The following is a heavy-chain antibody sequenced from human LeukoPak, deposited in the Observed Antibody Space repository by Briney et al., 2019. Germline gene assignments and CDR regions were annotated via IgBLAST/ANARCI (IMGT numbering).Heavy chain of an antibody. CDR1: GGSISTDGYS. CDR3: ARVTGAAVFDY. V-gene: IGHV4-30-2*01. CDR2: IYHTGRT. D-gene: IGHD6-13*01. J-gene: IGHJ4*02. Sequence: PSETLSLTCAVSGGSISTDGYSWTWIRQPPGKGLEWIGYIYHTGRTYYNPSLKGRVTMSVDRSKNQFSLKLNSVTAADTAVYFCARVTGAAVFDYWGQGTLVTVSS.